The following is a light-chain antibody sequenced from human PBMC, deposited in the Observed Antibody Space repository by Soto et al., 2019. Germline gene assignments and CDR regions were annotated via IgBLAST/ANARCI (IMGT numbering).Light chain of an antibody. CDR3: QQYNSYPWT. CDR2: KAS. J-gene: IGKJ1*01. V-gene: IGKV1-5*03. CDR1: QSISSW. Sequence: DIQMTQSPSTLSASVGDRVTITCRASQSISSWLAWYQQKPGKAPKRLIYKASSLESGGPSRFSGSGSGTELTLTISSLQPDDFATYYCQQYNSYPWTFGQGTKVEIK.